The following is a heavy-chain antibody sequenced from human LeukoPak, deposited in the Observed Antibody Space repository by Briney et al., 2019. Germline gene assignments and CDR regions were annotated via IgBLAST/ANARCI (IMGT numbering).Heavy chain of an antibody. CDR3: ASQQWLYYYYYGMDV. J-gene: IGHJ6*02. CDR1: GGSISSYY. Sequence: SETLSLTCTVSGGSISSYYWSWIRQPPGKGLEWIGYIYYSGSTNYNPSLKSRVTISVDTSKNQFSLKLSSVTAADTAVYYCASQQWLYYYYYGMDVWGQGTTVTVSS. V-gene: IGHV4-59*08. CDR2: IYYSGST. D-gene: IGHD6-19*01.